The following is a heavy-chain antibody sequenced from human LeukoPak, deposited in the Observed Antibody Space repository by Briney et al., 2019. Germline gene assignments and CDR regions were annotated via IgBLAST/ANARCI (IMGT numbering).Heavy chain of an antibody. V-gene: IGHV4-34*01. CDR1: GGSFSGYY. J-gene: IGHJ4*02. Sequence: SETLSLTCAVYGGSFSGYYWSWIRQPPGKGLEWIGEINHSGSTNYNPSLKSRVTISVDTSKNQFSLKLSSVTAADTAVYYCARGYIDFDYWGQGTLVTVSS. D-gene: IGHD5-12*01. CDR2: INHSGST. CDR3: ARGYIDFDY.